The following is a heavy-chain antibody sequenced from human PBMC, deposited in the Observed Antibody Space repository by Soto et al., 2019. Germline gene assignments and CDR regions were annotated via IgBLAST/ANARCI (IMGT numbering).Heavy chain of an antibody. J-gene: IGHJ4*02. CDR1: GYTFTSYY. D-gene: IGHD2-21*02. CDR3: ARDCGGDCRGPQTVYFDY. CDR2: INPSGGST. Sequence: GASVKVSCKASGYTFTSYYMHWVRQAPGQGLEWMGIINPSGGSTSYAQKFQGRVTMTRDTSTSTVYMELSSLRSEDTAVYYCARDCGGDCRGPQTVYFDYWGQGTLLTVSS. V-gene: IGHV1-46*01.